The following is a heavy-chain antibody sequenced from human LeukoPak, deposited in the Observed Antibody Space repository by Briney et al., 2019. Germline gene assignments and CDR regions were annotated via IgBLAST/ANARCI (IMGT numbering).Heavy chain of an antibody. J-gene: IGHJ6*03. CDR1: VSDYSITNYY. CDR2: IFTSGNT. Sequence: SETLSLTCTVSVSDYSITNYYWSWIRQPGGKGLEYIGRIFTSGNTYYNPSLKSRVTMSIDTSKKQFSLKLSSVTAADTAVYYCARDLYSSSWYNYYYYYMDVWGKGTTVTVSS. V-gene: IGHV4-4*07. CDR3: ARDLYSSSWYNYYYYYMDV. D-gene: IGHD6-13*01.